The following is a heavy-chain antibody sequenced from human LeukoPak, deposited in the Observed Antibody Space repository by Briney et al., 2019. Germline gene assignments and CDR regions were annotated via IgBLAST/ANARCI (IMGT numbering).Heavy chain of an antibody. CDR2: FDPEDGET. J-gene: IGHJ3*02. D-gene: IGHD3-22*01. V-gene: IGHV1-24*01. CDR3: ATATGLDSSGYYDAFDI. CDR1: GFTFSSFA. Sequence: PGGSLRLSCAASGFTFSSFAMHWVRKAPGKGLEWRGGFDPEDGETIYAQKFQGRVTMTEDTSTDTAYMELSSLRSEDTAVYYCATATGLDSSGYYDAFDIWGQGTMVTVSS.